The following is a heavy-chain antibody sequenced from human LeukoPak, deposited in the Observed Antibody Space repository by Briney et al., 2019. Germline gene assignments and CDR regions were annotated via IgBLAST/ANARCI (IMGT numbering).Heavy chain of an antibody. CDR3: ARVPNYSNYPYYYYYYMDV. CDR2: INHSGST. CDR1: GGSFSGYY. D-gene: IGHD4-11*01. V-gene: IGHV4-34*01. J-gene: IGHJ6*03. Sequence: PSETLSLTCAVYGGSFSGYYWSWIRQPPGKALEWIGEINHSGSTNYNPSLKSRVTISVDTSKNQFSLKLSSVTAADTAVYYCARVPNYSNYPYYYYYYMDVWGKGTTVTVSS.